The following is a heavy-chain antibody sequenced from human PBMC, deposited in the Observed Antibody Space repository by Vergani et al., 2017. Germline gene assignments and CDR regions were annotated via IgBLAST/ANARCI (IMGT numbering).Heavy chain of an antibody. CDR2: ISYDGSNK. CDR3: AKALRTRSSWLNYYYGMDV. D-gene: IGHD6-13*01. V-gene: IGHV3-30*18. Sequence: QVQLVESGGGVVQPGRSLRLSCAASGFTFSSYGMHWVRQAPGKGLEWVAVISYDGSNKYYADSVKGRFTISRDNSKNTLYLQMNSLRAEDTAVYYCAKALRTRSSWLNYYYGMDVWGQGP. J-gene: IGHJ6*02. CDR1: GFTFSSYG.